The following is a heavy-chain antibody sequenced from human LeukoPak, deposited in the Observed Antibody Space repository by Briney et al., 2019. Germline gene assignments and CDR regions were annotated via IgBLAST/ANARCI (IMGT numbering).Heavy chain of an antibody. CDR1: GYTLTNYG. V-gene: IGHV1-18*01. J-gene: IGHJ4*02. D-gene: IGHD2-2*01. Sequence: GASVKVSCKASGYTLTNYGVSWVRQAPGQGLEWMGWISAYNGNTDYAQKLQGRVTMTTGTSTSTAYMELRSLRSDDTAVYYCARVLAYCSSTSCHDYWGQGTLVTVYS. CDR2: ISAYNGNT. CDR3: ARVLAYCSSTSCHDY.